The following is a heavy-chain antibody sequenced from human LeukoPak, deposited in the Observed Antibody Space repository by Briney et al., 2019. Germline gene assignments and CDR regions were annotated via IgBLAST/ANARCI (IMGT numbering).Heavy chain of an antibody. CDR1: GYSLTKLC. CDR3: ARQVGNWNLN. CDR2: FDPEDGET. D-gene: IGHD1-1*01. V-gene: IGHV1-24*01. J-gene: IGHJ4*02. Sequence: ASVKVSCKVSGYSLTKLCMHWVRQAPGKGLEWMGNFDPEDGETIYAQKFQGRVTITRNTSISTAYMELSSLRSEDTAVYYSARQVGNWNLNWGQGTPVTVSS.